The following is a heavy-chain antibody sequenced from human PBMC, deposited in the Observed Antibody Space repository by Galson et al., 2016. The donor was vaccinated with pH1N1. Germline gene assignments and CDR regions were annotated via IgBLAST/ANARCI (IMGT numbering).Heavy chain of an antibody. J-gene: IGHJ4*02. CDR1: GFTLGDFY. Sequence: SLRLSCAASGFTLGDFYMDWVRQAPGKGLEWVGRITKRPEGYTTQDAASGGGRFVISREDSKDLLYLQMNSLTTEDTAVYYCTRENHHKFAYWGQGTLVTVSS. CDR2: ITKRPEGYTT. V-gene: IGHV3-72*01. CDR3: TRENHHKFAY.